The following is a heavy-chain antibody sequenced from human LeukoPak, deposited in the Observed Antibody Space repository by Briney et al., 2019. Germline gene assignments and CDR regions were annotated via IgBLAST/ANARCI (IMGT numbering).Heavy chain of an antibody. D-gene: IGHD2-15*01. CDR2: IYYSGST. CDR3: ARYCSGGSCYSFVGGAFDI. CDR1: GGSISSSSYY. V-gene: IGHV4-39*01. Sequence: SETLSLTCTVSGGSISSSSYYWGWIRQPPGKGLEWIGSIYYSGSTYYNPFLKSRVTISVDTSKNQFSLKLSSVTAADTAVYYCARYCSGGSCYSFVGGAFDIWGQGTMVTVSS. J-gene: IGHJ3*02.